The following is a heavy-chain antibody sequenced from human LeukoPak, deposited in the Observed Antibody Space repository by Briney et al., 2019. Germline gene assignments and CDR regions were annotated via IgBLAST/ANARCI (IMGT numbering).Heavy chain of an antibody. CDR1: GGSISSSSYY. Sequence: TSETLSLTCTVSGGSISSSSYYWGLIRQPPGKGLVWIGSIYYSGSTSYNPSLKSRVTISVDTSKNQFSLKLSSVTAADTAVYYCARRYSSSWYSETDYWGQGTLVTVSS. CDR3: ARRYSSSWYSETDY. CDR2: IYYSGST. V-gene: IGHV4-39*01. J-gene: IGHJ4*02. D-gene: IGHD6-13*01.